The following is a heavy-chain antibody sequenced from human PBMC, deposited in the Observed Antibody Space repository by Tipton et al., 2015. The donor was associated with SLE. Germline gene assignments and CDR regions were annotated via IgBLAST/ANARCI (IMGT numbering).Heavy chain of an antibody. V-gene: IGHV3-23*01. CDR1: GFTFSSYA. CDR2: ISSSGGST. Sequence: SLRLSCAASGFTFSSYAMSWVRQAPGKGLEWVSAISSSGGSTYYADSVKGRFTISRDNSKNTLYLQMNSLRAEDTAVYYCGAAAAHGYFQHWGQGTLVTVSS. J-gene: IGHJ1*01. D-gene: IGHD6-13*01. CDR3: GAAAAHGYFQH.